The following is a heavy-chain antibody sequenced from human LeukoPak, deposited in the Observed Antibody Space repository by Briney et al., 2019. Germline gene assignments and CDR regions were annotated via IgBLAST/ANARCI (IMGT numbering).Heavy chain of an antibody. CDR3: ARRAVVVPAAKRRYLYYGMDV. CDR2: MNPNSGNT. J-gene: IGHJ6*02. V-gene: IGHV1-8*01. Sequence: ASVKVSCKASGYTFTSYDINWVRQATGQGLEWMGWMNPNSGNTGYAQKFQGRVTMTRNTSISTAYMELSGLRSEDTAVYYCARRAVVVPAAKRRYLYYGMDVWGQGTTVTVSS. D-gene: IGHD2-2*01. CDR1: GYTFTSYD.